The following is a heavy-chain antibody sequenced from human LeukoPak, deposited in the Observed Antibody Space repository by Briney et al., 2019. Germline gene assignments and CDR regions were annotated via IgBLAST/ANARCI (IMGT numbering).Heavy chain of an antibody. D-gene: IGHD5-18*01. CDR1: GFTFSSYA. Sequence: GGSPRLSCAASGFTFSSYAMSWVRQAPGKGLEWVSAIGGSGTSAYYADSLKGRFTISRDNSKNTLYLRVNSLRAEDTAVYYCAKDDSAYSYASFDYWGQGTLVTVSS. CDR2: IGGSGTSA. J-gene: IGHJ4*02. V-gene: IGHV3-23*01. CDR3: AKDDSAYSYASFDY.